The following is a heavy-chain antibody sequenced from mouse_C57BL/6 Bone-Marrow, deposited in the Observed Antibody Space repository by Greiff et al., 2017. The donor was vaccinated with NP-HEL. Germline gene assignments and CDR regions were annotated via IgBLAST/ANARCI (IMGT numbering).Heavy chain of an antibody. CDR3: ARGLLPYYYAMDY. D-gene: IGHD2-3*01. CDR1: GYTFTSYW. Sequence: QVQLQQPGAELVKPGASVKLSCKASGYTFTSYWMQWVKQRPGQGLEWIGEIDPSDSYTNYNQKFKGKATLTVDTSSSTAYMQLSSLTSEDSAVYDCARGLLPYYYAMDYWGQGTSVTVSS. J-gene: IGHJ4*01. V-gene: IGHV1-50*01. CDR2: IDPSDSYT.